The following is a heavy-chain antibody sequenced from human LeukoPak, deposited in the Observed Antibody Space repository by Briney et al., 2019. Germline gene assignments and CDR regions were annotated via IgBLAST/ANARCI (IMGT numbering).Heavy chain of an antibody. CDR2: ISWDGGST. CDR3: AKEYSSSWYESRRPDMYYYYGMDV. Sequence: GGSLRLSCAASGFTFDDYTMHWVRQAPGKGLEWVSLISWDGGSTYYADSVKGRFTISRDNSKNSLYLQMNSLRTEDTALYYCAKEYSSSWYESRRPDMYYYYGMDVWGQGTTVTVSS. CDR1: GFTFDDYT. D-gene: IGHD6-13*01. V-gene: IGHV3-43*01. J-gene: IGHJ6*02.